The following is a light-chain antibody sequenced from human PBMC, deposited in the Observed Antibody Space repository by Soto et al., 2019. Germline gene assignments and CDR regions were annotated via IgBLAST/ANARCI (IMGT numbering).Light chain of an antibody. V-gene: IGKV4-1*01. J-gene: IGKJ1*01. CDR1: QSLLFTSNNKNY. CDR2: WAS. Sequence: DVVMTQSPDSLAVSLGERATINCKSSQSLLFTSNNKNYLAWFQQKPGRPPKLLIHWASTRESGVPDRFSGSGSGTDFTLTISSLQAEDVAVYYCQQYYSTPQTFGQGTRVEIK. CDR3: QQYYSTPQT.